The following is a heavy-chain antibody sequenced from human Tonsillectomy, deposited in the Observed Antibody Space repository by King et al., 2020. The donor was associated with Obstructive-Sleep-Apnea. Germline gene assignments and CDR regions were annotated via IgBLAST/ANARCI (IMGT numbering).Heavy chain of an antibody. CDR1: GGSISSGGHY. V-gene: IGHV4-31*03. J-gene: IGHJ4*02. CDR3: ARGEETYYSDY. CDR2: IYYSGST. Sequence: QLQESGPGLVKPSQTLSLTCTVSGGSISSGGHYWSWIRQHPGKGLGGIGYIYYSGSTYYNPSLKSRVTMSVDTSKNQFSLKLSSVTAADTAVYYCARGEETYYSDYWGQGTLVTVSS.